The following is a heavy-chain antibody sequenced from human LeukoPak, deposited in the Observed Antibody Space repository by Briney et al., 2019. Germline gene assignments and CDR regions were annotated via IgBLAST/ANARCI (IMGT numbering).Heavy chain of an antibody. J-gene: IGHJ4*02. CDR2: ISAYNGNT. CDR3: ARGNPVDFWSGYTPYYFDY. D-gene: IGHD3-3*01. Sequence: ASVKVSCKASGYTFTIYGISWVRQAPGQGLEWMGWISAYNGNTNYAQKLQGRVTMTTDTSTSTAYMELRSLRSDDTAVYYCARGNPVDFWSGYTPYYFDYWGQGTLVTVSS. CDR1: GYTFTIYG. V-gene: IGHV1-18*01.